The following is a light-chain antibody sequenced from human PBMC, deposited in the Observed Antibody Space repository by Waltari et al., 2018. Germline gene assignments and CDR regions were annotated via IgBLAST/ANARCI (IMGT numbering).Light chain of an antibody. CDR2: DDS. CDR1: NIGTKN. Sequence: SYVLTPPPSVSVAPGKTARITCGRNNIGTKNVHWYQQKPGQAPVLVIYDDSDRPSGIPERFSGSNSGNTATLTISRVEAGDEADYYCQVWESSSDHVVFGGGTKLTVL. J-gene: IGLJ2*01. CDR3: QVWESSSDHVV. V-gene: IGLV3-21*01.